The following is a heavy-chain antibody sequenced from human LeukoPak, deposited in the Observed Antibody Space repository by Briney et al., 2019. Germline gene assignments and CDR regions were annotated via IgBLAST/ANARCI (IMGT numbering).Heavy chain of an antibody. V-gene: IGHV4-61*08. D-gene: IGHD3-3*02. Sequence: PSQTLSLTCTVSGGSISSGDYYWSWIRQPPGKGLEWIGSIYYSGSSNYNPSLESRVTISVDTSKNQFSLQLNSVTAADTAVYYCARDISGGSHVLDIWGQGTMVTVSS. CDR2: IYYSGSS. CDR1: GGSISSGDYY. CDR3: ARDISGGSHVLDI. J-gene: IGHJ3*02.